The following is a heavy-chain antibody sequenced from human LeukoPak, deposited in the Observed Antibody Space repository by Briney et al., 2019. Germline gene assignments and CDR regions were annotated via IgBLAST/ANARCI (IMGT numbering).Heavy chain of an antibody. J-gene: IGHJ5*02. CDR1: GGSIDSGDYY. D-gene: IGHD3-3*01. Sequence: SETLSLTCTVSGGSIDSGDYYWGWVRQPPGKGLECIASIHYTGSTYYDPSLKSRVALSVDTSKNQFSLNLYSVTAADTAIYYCARHPIERSLGGVPDWFDPWGQGTLVTVSS. CDR3: ARHPIERSLGGVPDWFDP. V-gene: IGHV4-39*07. CDR2: IHYTGST.